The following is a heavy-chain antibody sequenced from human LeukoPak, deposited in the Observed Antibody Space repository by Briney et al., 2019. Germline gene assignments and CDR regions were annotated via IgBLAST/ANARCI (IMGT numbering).Heavy chain of an antibody. Sequence: PSGTLSLTCAVSGGSISSGNWWSWVRQPPGKGLEWIGEIFQTGSTNYNPSLKSRVTISVDTSKNQFSLRLSSVTAADTAVYYCARSFLGGWYYFDYWGQGTLVTVSS. CDR2: IFQTGST. J-gene: IGHJ4*02. CDR1: GGSISSGNW. CDR3: ARSFLGGWYYFDY. V-gene: IGHV4-4*02. D-gene: IGHD6-19*01.